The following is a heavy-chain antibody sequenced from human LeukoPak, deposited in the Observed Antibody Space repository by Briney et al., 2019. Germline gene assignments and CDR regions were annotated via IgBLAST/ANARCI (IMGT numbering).Heavy chain of an antibody. V-gene: IGHV1-18*01. D-gene: IGHD6-13*01. J-gene: IGHJ3*02. Sequence: ASVKVSCKASGYTFTTYGISWVRQAPGQGLEWMGWISVYSGNTKCAQKLQGRVTMTTDTSTSTAYMELRSLRSDDTAVYYCASGWEQQLVRGAFDIWGQGTMVTVSS. CDR3: ASGWEQQLVRGAFDI. CDR1: GYTFTTYG. CDR2: ISVYSGNT.